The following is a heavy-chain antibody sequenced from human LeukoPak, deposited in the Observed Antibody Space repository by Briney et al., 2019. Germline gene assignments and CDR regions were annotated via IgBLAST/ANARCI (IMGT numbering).Heavy chain of an antibody. CDR1: GFTFSSYA. CDR2: ISGSGGST. J-gene: IGHJ5*02. D-gene: IGHD3-16*01. V-gene: IGHV3-23*01. Sequence: GGSLRLSCAASGFTFSSYAMSWVRQAPGKGLEWVSAISGSGGSTYYADSMKGRFTISRDNSKNTLYLQMNSLRAEDTAVYYCAKDPRGEGWFDPWGQGTLVTVSS. CDR3: AKDPRGEGWFDP.